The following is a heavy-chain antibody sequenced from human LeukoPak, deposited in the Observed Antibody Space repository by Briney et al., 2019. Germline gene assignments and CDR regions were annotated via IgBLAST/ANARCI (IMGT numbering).Heavy chain of an antibody. CDR2: ISSSSIYI. V-gene: IGHV3-21*01. D-gene: IGHD2-15*01. CDR1: EFTFSRYS. CDR3: ARDVDLFDY. Sequence: PGGSLRLSCAASEFTFSRYSMNWVRQALGKGLEWVSSISSSSIYIYYADSVKGRFTISRDNAKNSLYLQMNSLRAEDTAVYYCARDVDLFDYWGQGTLVTVSS. J-gene: IGHJ4*02.